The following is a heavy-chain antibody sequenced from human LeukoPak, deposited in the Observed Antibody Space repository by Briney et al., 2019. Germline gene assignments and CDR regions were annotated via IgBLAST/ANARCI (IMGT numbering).Heavy chain of an antibody. CDR1: GFTFSSYW. V-gene: IGHV3-74*01. Sequence: GGSLRLSCAASGFTFSSYWMHWVRQAPGKGLVWVSRINSDGSSTSYADSVKGRFTISRDNSKNTLYLQMNSLRAEDTAVYYCGTSPVTPDYYYYGMDVWGQGTTVTVSS. D-gene: IGHD4-11*01. CDR3: GTSPVTPDYYYYGMDV. CDR2: INSDGSST. J-gene: IGHJ6*02.